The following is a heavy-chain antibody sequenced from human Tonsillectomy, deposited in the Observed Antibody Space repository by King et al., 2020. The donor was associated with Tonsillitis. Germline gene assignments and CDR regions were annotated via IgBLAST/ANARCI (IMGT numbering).Heavy chain of an antibody. V-gene: IGHV3-9*01. J-gene: IGHJ3*02. D-gene: IGHD3-22*01. CDR1: GFTFDVYA. CDR2: ISWNSATI. CDR3: AKESSGYGFDAGDI. Sequence: VQLVESGGGLVQPGRSLRLSCAASGFTFDVYAMHWVRQAPGKGLEWVSSISWNSATIDYADSVRGRFTISRDNAKNSLYLQMNSLRAEDTALYYCAKESSGYGFDAGDIWGQGTVVTVAA.